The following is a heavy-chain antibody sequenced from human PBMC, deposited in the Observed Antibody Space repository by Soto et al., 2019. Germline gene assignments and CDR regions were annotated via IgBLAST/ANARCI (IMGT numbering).Heavy chain of an antibody. CDR1: GYIFTKNS. J-gene: IGHJ6*02. Sequence: ASVKVSCKTSGYIFTKNSITWVRQATGQGLEWMGWMNPNSGNTGYAQKFQGRVTMTRNTSISTAYLELSSLTSEDTAVYYCARDRTYYYDSSGYLYYYYGMDVWGQGTTVTVSS. V-gene: IGHV1-8*01. CDR2: MNPNSGNT. CDR3: ARDRTYYYDSSGYLYYYYGMDV. D-gene: IGHD3-22*01.